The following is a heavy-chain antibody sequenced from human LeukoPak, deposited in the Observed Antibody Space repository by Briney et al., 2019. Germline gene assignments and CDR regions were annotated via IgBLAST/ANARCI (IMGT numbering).Heavy chain of an antibody. V-gene: IGHV3-23*01. CDR3: AKKNYYGSGSYYNGGYNWFDP. Sequence: PGGSLRLSCAASGFTFSSYAMSWVRQAPGKGLEWVSAISGSGGSTHYADSVKGRFTISRDNSKNTLYLQMNSLRAEDTAVYYCAKKNYYGSGSYYNGGYNWFDPWGQGTLVTVSS. CDR2: ISGSGGST. CDR1: GFTFSSYA. D-gene: IGHD3-10*01. J-gene: IGHJ5*02.